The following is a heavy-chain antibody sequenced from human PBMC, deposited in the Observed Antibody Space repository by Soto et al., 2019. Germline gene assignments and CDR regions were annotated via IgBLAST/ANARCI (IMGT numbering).Heavy chain of an antibody. CDR1: GFPFSTYS. D-gene: IGHD6-19*01. CDR3: VKEGYMRSDWYGQFGY. J-gene: IGHJ4*02. V-gene: IGHV3-64D*06. Sequence: AGALRLSCSAPGFPFSTYSMYWVRQTPVKGLEYVSAIGPNGNRPYYADSTEARLAISRANPKNTLYRHMSRIKAQDKAVYDNVKEGYMRSDWYGQFGYWGQGALVTVSS. CDR2: IGPNGNRP.